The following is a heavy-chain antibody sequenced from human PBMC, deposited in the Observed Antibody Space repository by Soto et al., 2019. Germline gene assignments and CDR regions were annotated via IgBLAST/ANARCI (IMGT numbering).Heavy chain of an antibody. J-gene: IGHJ6*02. Sequence: QVQLVQSGAEVKKPGASVRVSCKASGYTFTSYGISWVRQAPGQGLEWMGWISAYNGNTNYAQKLQGRVTMTTDTSTSTAYMELRSLRSDDTAVYYCARDPVTYQEVDYYYYGMDVWGQGTTVTVSS. CDR3: ARDPVTYQEVDYYYYGMDV. D-gene: IGHD2-21*02. CDR2: ISAYNGNT. CDR1: GYTFTSYG. V-gene: IGHV1-18*01.